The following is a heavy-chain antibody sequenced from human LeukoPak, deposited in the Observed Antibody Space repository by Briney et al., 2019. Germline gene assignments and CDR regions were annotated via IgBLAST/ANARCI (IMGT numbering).Heavy chain of an antibody. CDR1: GFAFDEHG. CDR3: ARAPITSPFYFDN. CDR2: INWSGGST. Sequence: GGPLRLSCTASGFAFDEHGMSWVRQVPGKGLEWVSGINWSGGSTGYADPLRGRFTISRDNAKNSLYLQMDSLRAEDTALYYCARAPITSPFYFDNWGQGTLVTVSS. D-gene: IGHD2-2*01. V-gene: IGHV3-20*04. J-gene: IGHJ4*02.